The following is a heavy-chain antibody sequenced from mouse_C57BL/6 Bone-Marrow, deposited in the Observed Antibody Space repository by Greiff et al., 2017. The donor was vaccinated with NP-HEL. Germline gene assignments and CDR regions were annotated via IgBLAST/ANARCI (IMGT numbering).Heavy chain of an antibody. D-gene: IGHD6-1*01. Sequence: VQLQQSGAELVRPGASVKLSCTASGFNIKDDYMHWVKQRPEQGLEWIGWIDPENGDTEYASKFQGKATITADTSSNTAYLQLSSLTSEDTAVYYCTGAAWFAYWGQGTLATVSA. J-gene: IGHJ3*01. V-gene: IGHV14-4*01. CDR1: GFNIKDDY. CDR3: TGAAWFAY. CDR2: IDPENGDT.